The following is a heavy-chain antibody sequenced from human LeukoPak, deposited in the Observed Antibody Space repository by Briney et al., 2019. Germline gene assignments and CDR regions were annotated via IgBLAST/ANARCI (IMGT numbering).Heavy chain of an antibody. CDR1: GFTFSSYA. Sequence: PGGSLRLSCAASGFTFSSYATHWVRQAPGKGLEWVAVISYDGSNKYYADSVKGRFTISRDNSKNTLYLQMNSLRVEDTAVYYCAKVAKYYYGSETYYFFEHWGQGTPVTASS. CDR3: AKVAKYYYGSETYYFFEH. D-gene: IGHD3-10*01. V-gene: IGHV3-30*04. CDR2: ISYDGSNK. J-gene: IGHJ4*02.